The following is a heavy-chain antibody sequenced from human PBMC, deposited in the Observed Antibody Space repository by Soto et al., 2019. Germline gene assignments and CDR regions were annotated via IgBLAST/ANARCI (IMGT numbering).Heavy chain of an antibody. CDR3: AKVPWNLAHTHYFDH. V-gene: IGHV3-30*18. CDR2: LSSDGSKI. D-gene: IGHD1-1*01. CDR1: GFTFSSYA. J-gene: IGHJ4*02. Sequence: QVQLVESGGGVVQPGRSLRLSCAASGFTFSSYAMHWVRQAPGKGLEWVAGLSSDGSKIYYGDSVKGRFTVSRDNSKNTIYLHMNSLGGEDTAVYSCAKVPWNLAHTHYFDHWGQGTLVTVSS.